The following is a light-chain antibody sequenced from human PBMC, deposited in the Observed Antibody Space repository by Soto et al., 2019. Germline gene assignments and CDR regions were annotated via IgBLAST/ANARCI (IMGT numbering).Light chain of an antibody. Sequence: EIVLTQSPGTLSLSPGERATLSCRASQSVSSSFLVWYQQKPGQAPRLLLYGASSKATGIPDRFSGSGSGPDISHIIIELEPEAFAVYYCQQYDSTPWAFGQATKVEIK. CDR1: QSVSSSF. J-gene: IGKJ1*01. CDR3: QQYDSTPWA. CDR2: GAS. V-gene: IGKV3-20*01.